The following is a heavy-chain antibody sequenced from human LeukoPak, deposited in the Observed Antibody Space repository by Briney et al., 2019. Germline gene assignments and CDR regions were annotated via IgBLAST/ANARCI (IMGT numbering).Heavy chain of an antibody. Sequence: ASVKVSCKASGGTFSSYAISWVRQAPGQGLEWMGRIIPILGIANYAQKFQGRVTITADKSTSTAYMELSSLRSEDTAVYYCARDSGSYQFDYWGQGTLVTVSS. D-gene: IGHD1-26*01. V-gene: IGHV1-69*04. CDR1: GGTFSSYA. CDR3: ARDSGSYQFDY. CDR2: IIPILGIA. J-gene: IGHJ4*02.